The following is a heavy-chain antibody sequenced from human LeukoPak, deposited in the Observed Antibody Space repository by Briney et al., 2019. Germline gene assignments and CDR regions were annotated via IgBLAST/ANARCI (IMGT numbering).Heavy chain of an antibody. J-gene: IGHJ3*02. Sequence: PSETRSLTSTVPVASFGSSSYSWGWTRRPPGKGLEGFGGIYFIGGTYYNPSLKSRVTISVDTSKNQFSLKLSSVTAADTAVYYCARQNSYYDILTGYHSLDAFDIWGQGTMVTVSS. CDR3: ARQNSYYDILTGYHSLDAFDI. CDR2: IYFIGGT. CDR1: VASFGSSSYS. V-gene: IGHV4-39*01. D-gene: IGHD3-9*01.